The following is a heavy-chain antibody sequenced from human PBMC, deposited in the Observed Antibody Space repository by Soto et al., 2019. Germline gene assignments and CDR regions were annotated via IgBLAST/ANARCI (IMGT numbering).Heavy chain of an antibody. CDR2: IYHSGRT. V-gene: IGHV4-4*02. CDR1: SGSISSSNW. Sequence: QVQLQESGPGLVKPSGTLSLTCAVSSGSISSSNWWRWVRQPPGKGLEWIGEIYHSGRTNYNPSPKSRVTISVDKSKNQFSLKLSSVTAADTAVYYCARGLWFGETNWFDPWGQGTLVTVSS. CDR3: ARGLWFGETNWFDP. J-gene: IGHJ5*02. D-gene: IGHD3-10*01.